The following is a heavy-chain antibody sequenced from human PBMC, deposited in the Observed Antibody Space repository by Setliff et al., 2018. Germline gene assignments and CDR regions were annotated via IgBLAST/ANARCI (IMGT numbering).Heavy chain of an antibody. V-gene: IGHV4-34*01. CDR1: GGSFSGYY. CDR2: INHSGST. D-gene: IGHD6-19*01. J-gene: IGHJ2*01. Sequence: SETLSLTCAVYGGSFSGYYWSWIRQPPGKGLEWIGEINHSGSTNYNPSLKSRVTISVDTSKNQFSLELSSVTAADTAVYYCARSRTIAVKGGVFAVWGRGTLVTVSS. CDR3: ARSRTIAVKGGVFAV.